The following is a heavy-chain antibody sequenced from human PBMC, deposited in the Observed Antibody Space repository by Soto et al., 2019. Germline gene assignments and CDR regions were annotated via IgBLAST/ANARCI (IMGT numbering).Heavy chain of an antibody. D-gene: IGHD2-2*01. V-gene: IGHV5-51*01. J-gene: IGHJ3*02. CDR2: IYPDDSDT. CDR1: GFNFPTFW. CDR3: VVVVPAASVWAFDI. Sequence: PGESLKISCKHSGFNFPTFWIAWVRQMPGKGLEWMGTIYPDDSDTRYSPSFQGQVTISADKSIQTAYLQWGSLKASDTAMYYCVVVVPAASVWAFDIWGQGTMVTVSS.